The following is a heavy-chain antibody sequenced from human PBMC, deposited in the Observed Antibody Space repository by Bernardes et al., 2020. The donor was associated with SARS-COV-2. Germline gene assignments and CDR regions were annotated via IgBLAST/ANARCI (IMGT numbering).Heavy chain of an antibody. D-gene: IGHD3-22*01. CDR1: GFTFSSYA. CDR3: AKDLGTMIVVVITHPFDY. CDR2: ISGSGGST. Sequence: GESLRLSCAASGFTFSSYAMSWVRQAPGKGLEWVSAISGSGGSTYYADSVKGRFTISRDNSKNTLYLQMNSLRAEDTAVYYCAKDLGTMIVVVITHPFDYWGQGTLVTVSS. V-gene: IGHV3-23*01. J-gene: IGHJ4*02.